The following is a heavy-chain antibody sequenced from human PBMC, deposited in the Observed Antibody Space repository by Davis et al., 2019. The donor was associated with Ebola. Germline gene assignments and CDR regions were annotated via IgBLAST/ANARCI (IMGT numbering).Heavy chain of an antibody. J-gene: IGHJ4*02. V-gene: IGHV3-53*01. CDR1: GFTVSSNY. CDR3: ASHDYGDDGIDY. Sequence: GESLKISCAASGFTVSSNYMSWVRQAPGKGLEWVSVIYNGGSTYYADSVKGRFTISRDNSKNTLYLQMNSLRAEDTAVYYCASHDYGDDGIDYWGQGTLVTVSS. D-gene: IGHD4-17*01. CDR2: IYNGGST.